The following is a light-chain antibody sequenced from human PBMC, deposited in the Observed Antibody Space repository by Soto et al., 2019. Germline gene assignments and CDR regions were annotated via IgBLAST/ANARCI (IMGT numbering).Light chain of an antibody. CDR3: QQYYHRWA. CDR2: GAS. Sequence: EIVMTQSPATLSVSPGERVTLSCRARQSVGSNIAWYQQKPGQGPRLLIYGASTRAAGIPARFSGSGSGTEFALTISSVQSEDFAVYFCQQYYHRWAFGPGTKVDIK. J-gene: IGKJ1*01. CDR1: QSVGSN. V-gene: IGKV3-15*01.